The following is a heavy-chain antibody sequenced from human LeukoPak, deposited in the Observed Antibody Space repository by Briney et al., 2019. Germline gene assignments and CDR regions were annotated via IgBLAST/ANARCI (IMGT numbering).Heavy chain of an antibody. J-gene: IGHJ3*01. CDR3: ARDSNPGRAFDF. V-gene: IGHV4-4*07. CDR2: IYTTGST. Sequence: SETLSLTCTVSGGSISSYYWSWIRQPAGKGLEWIGRIYTTGSTNYNPSLKSRATMSVDTSKNQFSLNLSSVTAADTAVYYCARDSNPGRAFDFWGQGTMVTVSS. CDR1: GGSISSYY. D-gene: IGHD3-10*01.